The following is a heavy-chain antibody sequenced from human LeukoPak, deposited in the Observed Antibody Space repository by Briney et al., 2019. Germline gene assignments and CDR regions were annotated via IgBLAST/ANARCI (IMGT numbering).Heavy chain of an antibody. J-gene: IGHJ4*02. D-gene: IGHD1-26*01. Sequence: SETLSLTCAVSGGSVGSGGHFWSWIRQPPGKGLEWIGYIYSTGSTNYNPSLKSRITMSVDTSKNQYSLKLSSVIAADTAVYYCARTKSQSGSYRYYFDSWGQGTLVTVSS. CDR2: IYSTGST. CDR1: GGSVGSGGHF. CDR3: ARTKSQSGSYRYYFDS. V-gene: IGHV4-61*08.